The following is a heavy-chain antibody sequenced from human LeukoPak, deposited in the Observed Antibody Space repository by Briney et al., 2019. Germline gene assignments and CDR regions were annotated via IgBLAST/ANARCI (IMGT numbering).Heavy chain of an antibody. J-gene: IGHJ4*02. CDR2: ISASSGTT. V-gene: IGHV3-23*01. CDR3: AKDLEAVAGTIVNDY. D-gene: IGHD6-19*01. CDR1: GFTFTKYA. Sequence: PGGSLRLSCAVSGFTFTKYAMNWVRQGPGKGLEWVSGISASSGTTYYADSVQGRFTISRDNSKNTLYLQVNSLRAEDTGVYVCAKDLEAVAGTIVNDYWGQGTLITVSS.